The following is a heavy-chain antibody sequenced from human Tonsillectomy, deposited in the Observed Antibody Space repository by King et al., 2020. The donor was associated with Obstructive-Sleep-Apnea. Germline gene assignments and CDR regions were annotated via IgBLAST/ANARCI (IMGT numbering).Heavy chain of an antibody. CDR2: INHSGRP. J-gene: IGHJ5*02. CDR1: VGSFSDYY. D-gene: IGHD6-13*01. CDR3: SRGSGAAAVNWFDP. Sequence: VQLQQWGAGLLRPSETLSLTCAVFVGSFSDYYWCWIRQPPGKGLVWIGEINHSGRPTYNPSLKSRVTISADTSKNQFSLKLNSVTAADTAVYYCSRGSGAAAVNWFDPWGQGTLVTVSS. V-gene: IGHV4-34*01.